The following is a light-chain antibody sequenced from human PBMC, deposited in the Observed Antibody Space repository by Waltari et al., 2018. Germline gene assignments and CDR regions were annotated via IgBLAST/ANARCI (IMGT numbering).Light chain of an antibody. CDR2: DAS. V-gene: IGKV3-11*01. CDR3: QQRSNWPT. Sequence: EIVLTQSPATLSLSPGERATLSCRASQSVNSYLAWYQQKPGQAPRLLIYDASNRATGIPVRCSGSGSGTDFTITISSLEPEDFAVYYCQQRSNWPTLGGGTKVEIK. J-gene: IGKJ4*01. CDR1: QSVNSY.